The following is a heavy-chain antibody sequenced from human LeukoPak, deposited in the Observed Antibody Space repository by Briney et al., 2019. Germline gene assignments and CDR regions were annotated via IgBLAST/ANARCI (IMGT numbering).Heavy chain of an antibody. CDR1: GYTLTELS. D-gene: IGHD3-9*01. CDR2: FDPEDGET. J-gene: IGHJ4*02. Sequence: PGASVKVSCKVSGYTLTELSMHWVRQAPGKGLEWMGGFDPEDGETIYAQKFQGRVTMTEDTSTDTAYMELSSLRSEGTAVYYCATTGASYDILTDFDYWGQETLVTVSS. V-gene: IGHV1-24*01. CDR3: ATTGASYDILTDFDY.